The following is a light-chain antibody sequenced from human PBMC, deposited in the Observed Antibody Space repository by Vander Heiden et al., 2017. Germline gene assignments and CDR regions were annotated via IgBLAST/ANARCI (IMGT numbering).Light chain of an antibody. V-gene: IGLV2-11*01. CDR2: DVS. CDR1: SSAVGGYNY. J-gene: IGLJ3*02. CDR3: CSEEGSDNLRV. Sequence: SALTQPRSVSGSPGQSVTISCTGTSSAVGGYNYVSWYQQHPGTAPKLMIYDVSKRPSGVPDRFSGSKSGNTAALTTAGLQAEEEADYYCCSEEGSDNLRVFGGGTKLTVL.